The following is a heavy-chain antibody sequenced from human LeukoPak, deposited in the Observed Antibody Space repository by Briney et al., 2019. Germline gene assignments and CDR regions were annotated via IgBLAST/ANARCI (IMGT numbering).Heavy chain of an antibody. Sequence: SVKVSCKASGGTFSSYAISWVRQAPGQGLEWMGRIIPILGIANYAQKFQGRVTITADKSTSTAYMELSSLRSEDTAVYYCARAGYSGYDLGYWGQGALVTVSS. CDR2: IIPILGIA. CDR3: ARAGYSGYDLGY. CDR1: GGTFSSYA. D-gene: IGHD5-12*01. J-gene: IGHJ4*02. V-gene: IGHV1-69*04.